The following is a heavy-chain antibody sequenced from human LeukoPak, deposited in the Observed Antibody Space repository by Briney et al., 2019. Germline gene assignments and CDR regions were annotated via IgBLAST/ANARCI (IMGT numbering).Heavy chain of an antibody. Sequence: SVKVPCKASGGTFSSYTISWVRQAPGQGLEWMGRIIPILGIVNYAQKFQGRVTITADKSTSTAYMELSSLRSEDTAVYYCARPSTVTTNYYYYYGMDVWGQGTTVTVSS. D-gene: IGHD4-17*01. CDR3: ARPSTVTTNYYYYYGMDV. J-gene: IGHJ6*02. CDR2: IIPILGIV. CDR1: GGTFSSYT. V-gene: IGHV1-69*02.